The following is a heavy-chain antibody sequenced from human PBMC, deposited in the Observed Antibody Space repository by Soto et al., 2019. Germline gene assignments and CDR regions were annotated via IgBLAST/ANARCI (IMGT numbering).Heavy chain of an antibody. Sequence: QVQLQESGPGLVKPSQTLSLTCTVSGGSISSGGYYWSWIRQHPGKGLEWIGYIYYSGSTYYNPSLQSRVTISVDTSKNQFSLTLSSVTAADTAVYDCASDMRVPMGISQTGLYYYYGMDVWGQGTTVTVSS. V-gene: IGHV4-31*03. CDR1: GGSISSGGYY. D-gene: IGHD2-15*01. CDR3: ASDMRVPMGISQTGLYYYYGMDV. J-gene: IGHJ6*02. CDR2: IYYSGST.